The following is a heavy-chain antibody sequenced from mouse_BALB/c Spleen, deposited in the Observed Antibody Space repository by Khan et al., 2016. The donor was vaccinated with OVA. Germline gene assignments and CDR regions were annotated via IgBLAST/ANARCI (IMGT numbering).Heavy chain of an antibody. CDR2: INPSTGYT. CDR3: TRRGLFCIFVY. V-gene: IGHV1-7*01. J-gene: IGHJ3*01. CDR1: GYTFTNYW. Sequence: QVQLQQSGAELANPGASVKMSCKASGYTFTNYWMHWVKQRPGQGLEWIGYINPSTGYTEYNQKFKDKATLTIDKSSRTAYMQLSILTSEDSAVYFCTRRGLFCIFVYWGQGTLVTVSA.